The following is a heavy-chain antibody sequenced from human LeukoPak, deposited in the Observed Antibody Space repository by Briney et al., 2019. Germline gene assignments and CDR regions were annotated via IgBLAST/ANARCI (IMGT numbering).Heavy chain of an antibody. CDR3: ARVGVVVPAAWFDP. CDR1: GYNFGIFG. D-gene: IGHD2-2*01. CDR2: ISADSGNT. Sequence: ASVKVSCKASGYNFGIFGMSWVRQAPGQGLEWMGWISADSGNTNYAQKLQGRVTMTTDTSTSTAYLELASLRSDDTAVYYCARVGVVVPAAWFDPGGQGTLVTVSS. J-gene: IGHJ5*02. V-gene: IGHV1-18*01.